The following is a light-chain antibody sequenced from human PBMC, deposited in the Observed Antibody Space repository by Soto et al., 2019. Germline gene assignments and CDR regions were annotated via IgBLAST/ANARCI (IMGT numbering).Light chain of an antibody. CDR3: SSYTSSSTLVV. CDR2: EVS. CDR1: SSDVGGYNY. Sequence: QSALTQPASVSGSPGQSITISCTGTSSDVGGYNYVSWYQQHPGKAPKLMIYEVSNRPSGVSTRFSGSKSGNTASLTISGLQAEDKADYYCSSYTSSSTLVVFGGGTKLTVL. V-gene: IGLV2-14*01. J-gene: IGLJ2*01.